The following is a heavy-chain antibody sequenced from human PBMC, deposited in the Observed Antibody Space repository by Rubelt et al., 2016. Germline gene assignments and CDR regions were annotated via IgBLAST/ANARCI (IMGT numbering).Heavy chain of an antibody. CDR3: ARHVGPGPDYYFDS. D-gene: IGHD1-14*01. V-gene: IGHV4-39*01. Sequence: QLQLQESGPGLVKPSETLSLTCTVSGGSISSSSYYWGWIRQPPGKGLEWIGSIYYSGSTYYNPSPKRRCTTSVDTSKNQCSRKLRCGTAAETAVYYWARHVGPGPDYYFDSWGQGTLVTVSS. CDR2: IYYSGST. J-gene: IGHJ4*02. CDR1: GGSISSSSYY.